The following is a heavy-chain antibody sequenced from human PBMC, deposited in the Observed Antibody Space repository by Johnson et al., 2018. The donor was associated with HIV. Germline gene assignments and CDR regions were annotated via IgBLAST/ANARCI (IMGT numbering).Heavy chain of an antibody. Sequence: QVQLVESGGGLVQPGWSLRLSCAASGFTFSNAWMSWVRQAPGKGLEWVSFKRYDGSNKYYADSVKGRFTISRDNSKNTLYLQMNSLRAEDTAVYYCAKDLSSQLLWFIRDGFDVWGQGTMVTVSS. CDR2: KRYDGSNK. CDR1: GFTFSNAW. D-gene: IGHD3-10*01. J-gene: IGHJ3*01. V-gene: IGHV3-30*02. CDR3: AKDLSSQLLWFIRDGFDV.